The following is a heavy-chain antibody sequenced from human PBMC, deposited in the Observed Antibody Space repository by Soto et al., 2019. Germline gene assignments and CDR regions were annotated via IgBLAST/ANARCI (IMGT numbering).Heavy chain of an antibody. Sequence: PGGSLRLSCAASGFTFSSYWMSWVRQTPGEGLEWVANMNQDGSEKYYVDSMKGRFTISRDNAKNSLYLQMNSLRAEDTAVYYCARDRVGTTRDKAXDFWGQGTLVTVSS. V-gene: IGHV3-7*01. CDR1: GFTFSSYW. CDR3: ARDRVGTTRDKAXDF. J-gene: IGHJ4*02. CDR2: MNQDGSEK. D-gene: IGHD1-26*01.